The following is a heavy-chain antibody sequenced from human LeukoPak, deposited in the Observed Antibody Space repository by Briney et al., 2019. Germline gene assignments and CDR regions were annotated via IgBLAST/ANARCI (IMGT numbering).Heavy chain of an antibody. CDR1: GFTFSTYS. D-gene: IGHD3-22*01. Sequence: GGSLRLSCAASGFTFSTYSMNWVRQAPGKGLEWVSSISGSSSYIYYADSVKGRFTISRDNAKNSLYLQMNSLRAEDTAVYYCAKDRVFDYYDSSGYYPGYWGQGTLVTVSS. CDR2: ISGSSSYI. V-gene: IGHV3-21*01. J-gene: IGHJ4*02. CDR3: AKDRVFDYYDSSGYYPGY.